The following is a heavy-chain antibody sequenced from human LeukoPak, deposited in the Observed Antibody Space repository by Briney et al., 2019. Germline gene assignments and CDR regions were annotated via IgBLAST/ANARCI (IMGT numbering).Heavy chain of an antibody. CDR2: ISSSSSYI. V-gene: IGHV3-21*01. CDR3: ASGNGIQLWFFGY. D-gene: IGHD5-18*01. Sequence: GGSLRLSCAASGFTFSSYSMNWVRQAPGKGLEWVSSISSSSSYIYYADSVKGRFTISRDNAKNSLYLQMNSLRAEDTAVYYCASGNGIQLWFFGYWGQGTLVTVSS. CDR1: GFTFSSYS. J-gene: IGHJ4*02.